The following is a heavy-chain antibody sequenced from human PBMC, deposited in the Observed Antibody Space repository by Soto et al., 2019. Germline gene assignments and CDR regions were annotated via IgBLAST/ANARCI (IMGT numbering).Heavy chain of an antibody. CDR1: GFSLSTSGVG. Sequence: QITLKESSPTLVKPTQTLTLTCTFSGFSLSTSGVGVGWIRQPPGKALEWLALIYWDDDKRYSPSLKSRHTTSNDTSKNQVGLTMTNMDPVDIATYYCAHRRSSSWEMDYWGQGTLVTVSS. CDR3: AHRRSSSWEMDY. V-gene: IGHV2-5*02. D-gene: IGHD6-13*01. J-gene: IGHJ4*02. CDR2: IYWDDDK.